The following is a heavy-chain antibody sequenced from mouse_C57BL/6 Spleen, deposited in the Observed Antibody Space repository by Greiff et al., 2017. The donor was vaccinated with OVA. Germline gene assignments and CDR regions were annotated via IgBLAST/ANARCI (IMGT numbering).Heavy chain of an antibody. D-gene: IGHD2-12*01. CDR1: GFSLTSYG. V-gene: IGHV2-3*01. CDR2: IWGDGST. CDR3: AKLACYSDYYAMDN. Sequence: QVQLKQSGPGLVTPSQSLSISCTASGFSLTSYGVSWVRQPPGKGLEWLGVIWGDGSTNNHSALISSMGTSKVNSKSPGVLRLNSLQTDYTATYYCAKLACYSDYYAMDNCGQGTSDTVSS. J-gene: IGHJ4*01.